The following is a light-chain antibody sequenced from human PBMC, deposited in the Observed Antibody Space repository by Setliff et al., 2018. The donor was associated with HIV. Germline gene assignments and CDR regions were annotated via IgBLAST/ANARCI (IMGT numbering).Light chain of an antibody. V-gene: IGLV2-23*02. CDR2: DVT. J-gene: IGLJ1*01. Sequence: ALTQTASVSGSPGQSITISCTGTSSDVGGYNYVSWYQQHPGKAPKPMIYDVTKRPSGVSDRFSGSKSGNTASLTISGLQADDEADYYCCSYAGSIVPPFGTGTKVTVL. CDR1: SSDVGGYNY. CDR3: CSYAGSIVPP.